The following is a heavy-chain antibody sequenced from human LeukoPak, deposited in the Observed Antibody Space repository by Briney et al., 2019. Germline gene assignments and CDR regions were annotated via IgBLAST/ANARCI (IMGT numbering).Heavy chain of an antibody. CDR1: GFTFSSYE. CDR2: ISSSGSTI. D-gene: IGHD3-22*01. J-gene: IGHJ5*02. V-gene: IGHV3-48*03. Sequence: GGSLRLSRAASGFTFSSYEMNWVRQAPGKGLEWVSYISSSGSTIYYADSVKGRFTISRDNAKNSLYLQMNSLRAEDTAVYYCARDSSGYFHWFDPWGQGTLVTVSS. CDR3: ARDSSGYFHWFDP.